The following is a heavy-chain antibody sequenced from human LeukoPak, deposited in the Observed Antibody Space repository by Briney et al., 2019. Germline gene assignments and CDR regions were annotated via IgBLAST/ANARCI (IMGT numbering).Heavy chain of an antibody. Sequence: GESLQISCKGSGYYFSSYWIAWVRQVPGKGLEWMARLDPSDSYTNYSPSFQGHVTISADKPISTAYLQWSSLKAADTAIYYCARQVPRQHVASGAMDVWGKGTTVTVSS. CDR1: GYYFSSYW. D-gene: IGHD1-1*01. CDR2: LDPSDSYT. CDR3: ARQVPRQHVASGAMDV. J-gene: IGHJ6*04. V-gene: IGHV5-10-1*01.